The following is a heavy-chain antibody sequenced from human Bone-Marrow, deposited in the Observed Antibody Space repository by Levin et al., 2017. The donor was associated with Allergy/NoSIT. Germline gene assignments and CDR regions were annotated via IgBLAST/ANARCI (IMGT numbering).Heavy chain of an antibody. CDR2: IRSKAYGGTT. CDR1: GFTFGDYA. CDR3: TRQMVVVAANYYYYYMDV. V-gene: IGHV3-49*04. J-gene: IGHJ6*03. Sequence: GALRLSCPASGFTFGDYAMSWVRQAPGKGLEWVGFIRSKAYGGTTEYAASVKGRFTISRDDSKSIAYLQMNSLKTEDTAVYYCTRQMVVVAANYYYYYMDVWGKGTTVTVSS. D-gene: IGHD2-15*01.